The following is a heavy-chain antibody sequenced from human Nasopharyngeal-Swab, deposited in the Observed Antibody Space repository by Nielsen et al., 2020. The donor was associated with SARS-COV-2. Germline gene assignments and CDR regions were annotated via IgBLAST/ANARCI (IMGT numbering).Heavy chain of an antibody. CDR2: FDPEDGET. Sequence: ASVKVSCKVSGYTLTELSMHWVRQAPGKGLEWMGGFDPEDGETIYAQKFQGRVTMTEDTSTDTAYMELRSLRSDDTAVYYCARDNYYDSSGQLFDYWGQGTLVTVSS. CDR1: GYTLTELS. J-gene: IGHJ4*02. D-gene: IGHD3-22*01. V-gene: IGHV1-24*01. CDR3: ARDNYYDSSGQLFDY.